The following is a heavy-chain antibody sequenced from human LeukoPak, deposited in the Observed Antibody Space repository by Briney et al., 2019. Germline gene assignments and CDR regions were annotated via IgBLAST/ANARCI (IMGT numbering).Heavy chain of an antibody. CDR2: IKQGGSEK. J-gene: IGHJ4*02. CDR1: GFTFSTYW. D-gene: IGHD1-26*01. V-gene: IGHV3-7*03. CDR3: ARAGGSYWMGAKFDY. Sequence: PGGSLRLSCAASGFTFSTYWMSWVRQAPGKGLEWVANIKQGGSEKYYADSVKGRFTISRDNAKNSLYLQMNSLRAEDTAVYYCARAGGSYWMGAKFDYWGQGSLVTVSS.